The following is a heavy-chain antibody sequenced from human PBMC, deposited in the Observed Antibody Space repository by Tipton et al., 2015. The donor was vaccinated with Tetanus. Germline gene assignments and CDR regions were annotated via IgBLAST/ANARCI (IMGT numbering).Heavy chain of an antibody. CDR1: GYTFTGYY. CDR3: AKDISQWFGPYFNYGMDV. Sequence: QLVQSGAGVTKPGASVKVSCKASGYTFTGYYMHWVRQAPGQGLEWMGWINPNSGGTSYAQRFHGRVSMTRDTSISTAYMELTRLRSDDTAVYYCAKDISQWFGPYFNYGMDVWGQGTTVTVSS. D-gene: IGHD3-10*01. V-gene: IGHV1-2*02. CDR2: INPNSGGT. J-gene: IGHJ6*02.